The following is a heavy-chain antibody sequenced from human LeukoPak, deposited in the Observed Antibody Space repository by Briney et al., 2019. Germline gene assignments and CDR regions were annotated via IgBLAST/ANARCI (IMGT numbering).Heavy chain of an antibody. CDR3: ARDSSHYLGSSDY. D-gene: IGHD6-6*01. V-gene: IGHV3-23*01. J-gene: IGHJ4*02. Sequence: GGSLRLSCVVSGFTFSSYPMSWVRQAPGKGLEWVSVISESGDVTHYADSMKGRFTISRDNTKNTLNLQMNGLRDEDTAIYYCARDSSHYLGSSDYWGQGALVTVSS. CDR1: GFTFSSYP. CDR2: ISESGDVT.